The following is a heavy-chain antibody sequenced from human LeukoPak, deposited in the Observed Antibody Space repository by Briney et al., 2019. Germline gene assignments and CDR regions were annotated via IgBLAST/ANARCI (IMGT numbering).Heavy chain of an antibody. Sequence: GGSLRLSCAASGFTFNTYWMHWVRQAPGKGLVWVSHINSAGSSISYADSERGRFTISRDNAKNTLYLQMSSLRAEDTAVYYCARDRSYNMDVWGKGTTVTVSS. V-gene: IGHV3-74*01. CDR1: GFTFNTYW. CDR2: INSAGSSI. J-gene: IGHJ6*03. CDR3: ARDRSYNMDV.